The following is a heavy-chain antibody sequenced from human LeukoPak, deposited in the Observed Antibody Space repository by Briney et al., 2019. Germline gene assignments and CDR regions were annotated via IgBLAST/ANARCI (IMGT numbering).Heavy chain of an antibody. CDR1: GGSFSGYY. D-gene: IGHD1-26*01. Sequence: SETLSLTCAVYGGSFSGYYWSWIRQPPGKGLEWTGEINHSGSTNYNPSLKSRVTISVDTSKNQFSLKLSSVTAADTAVYYCARGTSGSYRRTPWFDPWGQGTLVTVSS. CDR2: INHSGST. V-gene: IGHV4-34*01. J-gene: IGHJ5*02. CDR3: ARGTSGSYRRTPWFDP.